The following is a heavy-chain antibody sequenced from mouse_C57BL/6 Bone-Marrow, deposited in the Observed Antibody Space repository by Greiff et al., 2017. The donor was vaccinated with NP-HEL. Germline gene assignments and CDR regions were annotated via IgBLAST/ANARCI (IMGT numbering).Heavy chain of an antibody. CDR3: ARSVNGDCWYFEV. Sequence: VKLMESDAELVKPGASVKISCKASGYTFTDYTIYWMKQRPEQGLEWIGYIYPRGGSTKYTETFKGKATLTADKSSSTAYMQLNSLTSEDSAVDLCARSVNGDCWYFEVWGTGTTVTVSS. CDR2: IYPRGGST. D-gene: IGHD4-1*01. V-gene: IGHV1-78*01. CDR1: GYTFTDYT. J-gene: IGHJ1*03.